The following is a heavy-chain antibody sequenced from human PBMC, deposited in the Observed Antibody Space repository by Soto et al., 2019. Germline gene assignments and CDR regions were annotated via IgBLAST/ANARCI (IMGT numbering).Heavy chain of an antibody. Sequence: SGPTLVNPTQTLTLTCTFSGFSLSTSGVGVGWIRQPPGKALEWLALIYWDDDKRYSPSLKRRLTITKDTSKNQVVLTMTNMGPVDTATYYCAHRLRKGTDILTGYFAFDFWGQGTLVTVSS. J-gene: IGHJ4*02. CDR1: GFSLSTSGVG. CDR2: IYWDDDK. D-gene: IGHD3-9*01. V-gene: IGHV2-5*02. CDR3: AHRLRKGTDILTGYFAFDF.